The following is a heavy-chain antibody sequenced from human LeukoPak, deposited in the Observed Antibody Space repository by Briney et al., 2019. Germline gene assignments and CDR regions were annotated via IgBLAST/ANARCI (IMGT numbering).Heavy chain of an antibody. CDR1: GGSISSYY. D-gene: IGHD3-22*01. CDR3: ARDSPSSGDAFDI. CDR2: IYTSGST. V-gene: IGHV4-4*07. J-gene: IGHJ3*02. Sequence: PSETLSLTCTVSGGSISSYYWSWIRQPAGKGLEWIGRIYTSGSTYYNPSLKSRVTISVDRSKNQFSLKLSSVTAADTAVYYCARDSPSSGDAFDIWGQGTMVTVSS.